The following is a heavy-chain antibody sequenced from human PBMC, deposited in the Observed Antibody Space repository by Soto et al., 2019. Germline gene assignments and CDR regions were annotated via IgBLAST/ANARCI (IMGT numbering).Heavy chain of an antibody. CDR1: GGSISCGGYY. J-gene: IGHJ6*02. V-gene: IGHV4-31*03. D-gene: IGHD2-21*02. CDR3: ARSCIRGGDCPVSYGMDV. Sequence: QVQLQESGPGLVKPSQTLSLTCTVSGGSISCGGYYWSWIRQHPGKGLEWIGYIYYSGSTYYNPSLKSRVTISVDTSKNQFSLKLSSVTAADTAVYYCARSCIRGGDCPVSYGMDVWGQGTTVTVSS. CDR2: IYYSGST.